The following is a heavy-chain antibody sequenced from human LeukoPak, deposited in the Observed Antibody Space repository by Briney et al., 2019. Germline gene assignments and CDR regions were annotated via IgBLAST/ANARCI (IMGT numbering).Heavy chain of an antibody. CDR1: GDSLSSNSVA. Sequence: RSQTLSLTCAVSGDSLSSNSVAWNWLSPPPSRGLEWQERTYYRSRWYNDYAVFAQSRITIKSHTSKNQFSLYLNSVTPEDTAVYYCARELYTYGRGGYDHWGQGTLVTVSS. CDR3: ARELYTYGRGGYDH. V-gene: IGHV6-1*01. J-gene: IGHJ4*02. CDR2: TYYRSRWYN. D-gene: IGHD5-18*01.